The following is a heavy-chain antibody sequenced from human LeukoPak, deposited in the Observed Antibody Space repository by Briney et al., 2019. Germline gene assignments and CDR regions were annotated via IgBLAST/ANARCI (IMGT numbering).Heavy chain of an antibody. J-gene: IGHJ5*02. V-gene: IGHV4-39*01. D-gene: IGHD6-13*01. CDR3: ARRSSWYWFDP. Sequence: SETLSLTRTVSGGSISSSSYYWGWIRQPPGKGLEWIGSIYYSGSTYYNPSLKSRVTISVDTSKNQFSLKLSSVTAADTAVYYCARRSSWYWFDPWGQGTLVTVSS. CDR2: IYYSGST. CDR1: GGSISSSSYY.